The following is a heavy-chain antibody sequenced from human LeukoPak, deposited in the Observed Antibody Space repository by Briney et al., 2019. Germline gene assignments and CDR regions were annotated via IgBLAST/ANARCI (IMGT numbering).Heavy chain of an antibody. CDR3: ARGVVRGVILLRAAFYYYMDV. CDR1: GVTFSSCA. Sequence: GASVRLSCTASGVTFSSCAISWVRRAPGQGREWMGGIIPIFGTANYAQKFQGRVTITADEATSTAYMELSSLRSEDTAVYYCARGVVRGVILLRAAFYYYMDVWGKGTTVTISS. V-gene: IGHV1-69*13. D-gene: IGHD3-10*01. J-gene: IGHJ6*03. CDR2: IIPIFGTA.